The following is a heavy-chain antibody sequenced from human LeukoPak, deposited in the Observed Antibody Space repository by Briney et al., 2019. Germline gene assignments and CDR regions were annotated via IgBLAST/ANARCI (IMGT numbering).Heavy chain of an antibody. D-gene: IGHD6-19*01. CDR2: IWYDGSNK. Sequence: GSLRLSCAASGFTFSSYGMHWVRQAPGKGLEWAAVIWYDGSNKYYAGSVKGRFTISRDNSKNTLYLQMNSLRAEDTAVYYCARDGRAVAGNDYWGQGTLVSVSS. J-gene: IGHJ4*02. V-gene: IGHV3-33*01. CDR1: GFTFSSYG. CDR3: ARDGRAVAGNDY.